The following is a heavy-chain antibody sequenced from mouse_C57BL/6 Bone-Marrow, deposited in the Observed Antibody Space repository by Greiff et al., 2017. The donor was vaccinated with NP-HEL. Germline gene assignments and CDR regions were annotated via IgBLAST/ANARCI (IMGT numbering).Heavy chain of an antibody. CDR3: ARYYGILYYAMDY. D-gene: IGHD2-1*01. J-gene: IGHJ4*01. CDR1: GYTFTSYW. V-gene: IGHV1-55*01. CDR2: IYPGSGST. Sequence: QVQLQQPGAELVKPGASVKMSCKASGYTFTSYWITWVKQRPGQGLEWIGDIYPGSGSTNYNEKFKSKATLTVDTSSSTAYMQLSSLISEDSAVYYCARYYGILYYAMDYWGQGTSVTVSS.